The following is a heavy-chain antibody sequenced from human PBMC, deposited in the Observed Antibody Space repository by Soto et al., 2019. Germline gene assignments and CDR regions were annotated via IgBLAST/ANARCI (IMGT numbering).Heavy chain of an antibody. J-gene: IGHJ5*02. D-gene: IGHD6-19*01. V-gene: IGHV4-39*01. Sequence: SETLALTYAVAGAYITSSSYYGGCIRQPPGKGLEWIGSIYYSGSTYYNPSLKSRVTISVDTSKNQFSLKLSSVTAADTAVYYCARQSAVAGNWFDPWGQRTLVTVSS. CDR2: IYYSGST. CDR1: GAYITSSSYY. CDR3: ARQSAVAGNWFDP.